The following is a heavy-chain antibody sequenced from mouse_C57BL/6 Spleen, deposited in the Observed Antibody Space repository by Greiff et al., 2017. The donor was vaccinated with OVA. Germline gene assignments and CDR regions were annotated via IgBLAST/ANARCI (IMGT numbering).Heavy chain of an antibody. J-gene: IGHJ4*01. V-gene: IGHV1-53*01. CDR1: GYTFTSYW. CDR3: ARWLLRHAMDY. CDR2: INPSNGGT. Sequence: QVQLQQPGTELVKPGASVKLSCKASGYTFTSYWMHWVKQRPGQGLEWIGNINPSNGGTTYNEQFKSKATLTVDKSSSTAYMQLSSLTSEDSAVXYGARWLLRHAMDYWGQGTSVTVSS. D-gene: IGHD1-2*01.